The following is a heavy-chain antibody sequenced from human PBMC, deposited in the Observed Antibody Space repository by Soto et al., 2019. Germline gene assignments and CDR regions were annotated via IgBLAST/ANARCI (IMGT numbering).Heavy chain of an antibody. D-gene: IGHD6-13*01. CDR2: ISGSGGST. CDR1: GLTFSSFA. J-gene: IGHJ4*02. V-gene: IGHV3-23*01. CDR3: AKDGLFIAAAVFDY. Sequence: GGSLRLSCAASGLTFSSFAMSWVRQAPGKGLEWVSTISGSGGSTYYADSVKGRFTISRDNSKNTLYLQMNSLRAEDTAVYYCAKDGLFIAAAVFDYWGQGTLVTVSS.